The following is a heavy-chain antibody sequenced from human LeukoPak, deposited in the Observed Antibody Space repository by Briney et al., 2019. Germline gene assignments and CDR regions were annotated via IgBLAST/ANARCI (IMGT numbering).Heavy chain of an antibody. D-gene: IGHD6-19*01. CDR3: ARRVFSGWGYYFDY. CDR2: INPKSGGT. Sequence: ASVKVSCKASGYTFTGYYMHWVRQAPEQGLEWMGWINPKSGGTNYAQKFPGRVTMTRDTSISTAYMELSSLRSDDTAIYYCARRVFSGWGYYFDYWGQGTLVTVSS. CDR1: GYTFTGYY. V-gene: IGHV1-2*02. J-gene: IGHJ4*02.